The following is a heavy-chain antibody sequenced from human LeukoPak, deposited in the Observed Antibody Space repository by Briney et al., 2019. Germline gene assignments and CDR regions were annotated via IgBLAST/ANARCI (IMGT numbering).Heavy chain of an antibody. CDR3: ARGGDFGVVTDY. J-gene: IGHJ4*01. CDR1: GFTFESSP. D-gene: IGHD3-3*01. V-gene: IGHV3-21*01. CDR2: ISGSGSFT. Sequence: GGSLRLSCAASGFTFESSPMTWFRQAPGKGLEWVSLISGSGSFTLYSDSVRGRFTISRDNAKNSLFLQLNNLRLDDTGVYYCARGGDFGVVTDYWGQVNVVTVSS.